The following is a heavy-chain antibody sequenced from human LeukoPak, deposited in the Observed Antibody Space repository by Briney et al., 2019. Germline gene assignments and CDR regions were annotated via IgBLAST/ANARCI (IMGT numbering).Heavy chain of an antibody. V-gene: IGHV3-21*01. CDR2: ISSSSSYI. CDR1: GFTFSSYS. CDR3: ARLEVAIAIGDGDY. J-gene: IGHJ4*02. Sequence: GGSLRLSCAASGFTFSSYSMNWVRQAPGKGLEWVSSISSSSSYIYYADSVKGRFTISRDNAKNSLYLQMNSLRAEDTAVYYCARLEVAIAIGDGDYWGQGTLVTVSS. D-gene: IGHD2-21*01.